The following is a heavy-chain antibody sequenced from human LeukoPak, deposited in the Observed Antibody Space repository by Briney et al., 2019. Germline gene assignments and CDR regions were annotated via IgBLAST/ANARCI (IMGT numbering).Heavy chain of an antibody. CDR3: ARDRAAAGTGY. J-gene: IGHJ4*02. D-gene: IGHD6-13*01. CDR2: ISYDGSNK. Sequence: GSLRLSCAASGFTVSNAWMSWVRQAPGKGLEWVAVISYDGSNKYYADSVKGRFTISRDNSKNTLYLQMNSLRAEDTAVYYCARDRAAAGTGYWGQGTLVTVSS. V-gene: IGHV3-30*03. CDR1: GFTVSNAW.